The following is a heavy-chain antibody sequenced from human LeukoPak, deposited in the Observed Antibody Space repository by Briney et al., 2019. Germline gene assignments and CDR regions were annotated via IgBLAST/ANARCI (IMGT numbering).Heavy chain of an antibody. J-gene: IGHJ5*02. CDR2: IYTSGST. D-gene: IGHD5-18*01. Sequence: SETLSLTCTVSGGSISSGTYSWSWIRQPAGKGLEWIGRIYTSGSTNYNPSLKSRVTISADTSKNQFSLKLSSVTAADTAVYYCARGGYIYGSRGNWFDPWGQGTLVTVSS. CDR3: ARGGYIYGSRGNWFDP. V-gene: IGHV4-61*02. CDR1: GGSISSGTYS.